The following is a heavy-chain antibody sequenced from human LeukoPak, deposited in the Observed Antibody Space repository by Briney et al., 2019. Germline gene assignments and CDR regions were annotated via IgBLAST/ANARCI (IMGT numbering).Heavy chain of an antibody. D-gene: IGHD6-13*01. V-gene: IGHV3-23*01. CDR2: ISGSGGRI. CDR1: GFSFSSYW. J-gene: IGHJ4*02. CDR3: AKVYYSSSYYDFDY. Sequence: GGSLRLSCAASGFSFSSYWMHWVRQAPGRGLEWVSTISGSGGRINYADTVRGRVTISRDNSRNTLYLQMNSLRAEDTAVYYCAKVYYSSSYYDFDYWGQGTLVTVSS.